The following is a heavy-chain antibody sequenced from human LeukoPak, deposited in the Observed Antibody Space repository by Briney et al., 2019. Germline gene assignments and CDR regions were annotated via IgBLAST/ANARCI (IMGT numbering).Heavy chain of an antibody. D-gene: IGHD2-2*01. CDR2: ISGHNGYT. J-gene: IGHJ4*02. CDR3: ARDARPADQVVPVPDYFDY. CDR1: GYTFIRFG. Sequence: GASVKVSCKASGYTFIRFGISWVRQAPGQGPEWIGWISGHNGYTNYAPDLQGRVTMTTDTSTSTAYMELRSLRSDDTAVYYCARDARPADQVVPVPDYFDYWGQGTLVTVSS. V-gene: IGHV1-18*01.